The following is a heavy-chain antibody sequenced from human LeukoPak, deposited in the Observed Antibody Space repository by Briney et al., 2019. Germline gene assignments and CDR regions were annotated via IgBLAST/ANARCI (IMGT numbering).Heavy chain of an antibody. Sequence: ASVKLSCKASGYTFTSYGNTWGRQAPGQGLELMGWINTYNGDTNYSQNPHGRVTMTTETSTSTTYMDLRSLRSGDTAVYYSARLERSWYSPWDYWGQGTLVTVSS. V-gene: IGHV1-18*01. CDR3: ARLERSWYSPWDY. J-gene: IGHJ4*02. D-gene: IGHD6-13*01. CDR1: GYTFTSYG. CDR2: INTYNGDT.